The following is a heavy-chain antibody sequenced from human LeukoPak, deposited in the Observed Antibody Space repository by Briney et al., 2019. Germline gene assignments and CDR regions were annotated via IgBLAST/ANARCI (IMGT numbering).Heavy chain of an antibody. CDR1: GFAFSTYY. Sequence: PGGSLRLSCAASGFAFSTYYIHGVRQPPGKGLEWVAVISYDGRNMYYGDSVKGRFTISRDNSKNTLYLQMNSLRPEDTAVYYCAKSLSSGWSSYYFGDWGQGTLVTVSS. D-gene: IGHD6-19*01. J-gene: IGHJ4*02. CDR3: AKSLSSGWSSYYFGD. CDR2: ISYDGRNM. V-gene: IGHV3-30*18.